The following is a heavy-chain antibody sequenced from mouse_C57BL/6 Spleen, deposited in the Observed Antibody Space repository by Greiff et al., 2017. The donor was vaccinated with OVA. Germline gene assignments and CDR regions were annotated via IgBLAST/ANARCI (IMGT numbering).Heavy chain of an antibody. V-gene: IGHV1-80*01. Sequence: VQGVESGAELVKPGASVKISCKASGYAFSSYWMNWVKQRPGKGLEWIGQIYPGDGDTNYNGKFKGKATLTADKSSSTAYMQLSSLTSEDSAVYFCARWGGNYLPWFAYWGQGTLVTVSA. CDR3: ARWGGNYLPWFAY. J-gene: IGHJ3*01. CDR1: GYAFSSYW. D-gene: IGHD2-1*01. CDR2: IYPGDGDT.